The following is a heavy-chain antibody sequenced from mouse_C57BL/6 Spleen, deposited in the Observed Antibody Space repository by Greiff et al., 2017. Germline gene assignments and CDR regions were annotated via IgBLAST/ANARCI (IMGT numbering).Heavy chain of an antibody. CDR3: ARDYSNYEGYFDY. CDR2: ISSGSSTI. CDR1: GFTFSDYG. D-gene: IGHD2-5*01. Sequence: DVKLVESGGGLVKPGGSLKLSCAASGFTFSDYGMHWVRQAPEKGLEWVAYISSGSSTIYYADTVKGRFTISRDNAKNTLFLQMTSLRSEDTAMYYCARDYSNYEGYFDYWGQGTTLTVSS. V-gene: IGHV5-17*01. J-gene: IGHJ2*01.